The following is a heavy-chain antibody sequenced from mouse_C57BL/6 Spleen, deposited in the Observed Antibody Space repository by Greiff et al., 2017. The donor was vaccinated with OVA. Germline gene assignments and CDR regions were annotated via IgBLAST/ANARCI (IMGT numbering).Heavy chain of an antibody. Sequence: VQGVESGPGLVQPSQSLSITCTVSGFSLTSYGVHWVRQSPGKGLEWLGVIWRGGSTDYNAAFMSRMSITKDNSKSQVFFKMNSLQADDTAIYYCAKNDGYFSHAMDYWGQGTSVTVSS. J-gene: IGHJ4*01. CDR2: IWRGGST. CDR3: AKNDGYFSHAMDY. CDR1: GFSLTSYG. D-gene: IGHD2-3*01. V-gene: IGHV2-5*01.